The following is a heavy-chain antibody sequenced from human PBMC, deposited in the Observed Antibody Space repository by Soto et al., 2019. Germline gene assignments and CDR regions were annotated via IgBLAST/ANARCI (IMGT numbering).Heavy chain of an antibody. CDR1: GGSFSGYY. CDR3: ARGYRDATYYSASGTLSYMDV. J-gene: IGHJ6*03. V-gene: IGHV4-34*01. CDR2: INQSGST. D-gene: IGHD3-10*01. Sequence: SETLSLTCAVYGGSFSGYYWRWIRQPPGKGLEWIGEINQSGSTNYNPSLKSRVTISVDTSKNQLSLKLRSVTAADTAVYYCARGYRDATYYSASGTLSYMDVWGKGTSVTVSS.